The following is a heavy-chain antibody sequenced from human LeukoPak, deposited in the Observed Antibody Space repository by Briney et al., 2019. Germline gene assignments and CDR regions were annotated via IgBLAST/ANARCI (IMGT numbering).Heavy chain of an antibody. V-gene: IGHV3-74*03. D-gene: IGHD5-12*01. J-gene: IGHJ5*02. Sequence: GGSLTLSCYGSAFTFSTFWLDWVRQAPGNGRVWFLRIDSGESKITYADSVRGPFTISRSNTKNSMVLQMKTLSAHATAVYSCANGLPYSGYDYWFDPWGQGTLVIVSS. CDR3: ANGLPYSGYDYWFDP. CDR1: AFTFSTFW. CDR2: IDSGESKI.